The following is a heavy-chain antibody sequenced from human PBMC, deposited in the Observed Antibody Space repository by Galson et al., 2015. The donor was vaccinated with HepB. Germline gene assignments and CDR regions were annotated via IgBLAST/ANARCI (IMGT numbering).Heavy chain of an antibody. V-gene: IGHV7-4-1*02. D-gene: IGHD3-22*01. CDR1: GYTFTSYA. Sequence: SVKVSCKASGYTFTSYAMNWVRQAPGQGLEWMGWINANTGNPTYAQGFTGRFVFSLDTSVSTAYLQISSLKAEDTAVYYCAFYYDSSGYLNYFDYWGQGTLVTVSS. J-gene: IGHJ4*02. CDR3: AFYYDSSGYLNYFDY. CDR2: INANTGNP.